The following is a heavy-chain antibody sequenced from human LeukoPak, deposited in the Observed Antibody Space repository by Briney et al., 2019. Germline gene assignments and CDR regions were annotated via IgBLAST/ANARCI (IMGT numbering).Heavy chain of an antibody. CDR3: ARDQLERRRDYYYGMDV. V-gene: IGHV4-34*01. Sequence: YYWSWIRXPPGKGLEWIGEINHSGSTNYNPSLKSRVTISVDTSKNQFSLKLSSVTAEDTAVYYCARDQLERRRDYYYGMDVWGQGTTVTVSS. J-gene: IGHJ6*02. CDR2: INHSGST. CDR1: YY. D-gene: IGHD1-1*01.